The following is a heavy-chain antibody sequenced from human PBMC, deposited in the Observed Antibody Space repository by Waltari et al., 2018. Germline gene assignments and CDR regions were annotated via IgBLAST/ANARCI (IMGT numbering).Heavy chain of an antibody. Sequence: EVQLVQSGAEVKKPGESLKISCKGSGYSFTSYWIGWVRQMPGNGLGWMGIIYPGDSDTRYSPSFQGQVTISADKSISTAYLQWSSLKASDTAMYYCARPRENFRGFWSVLRAAFDIWGQGTMVTVSS. CDR3: ARPRENFRGFWSVLRAAFDI. V-gene: IGHV5-51*01. CDR1: GYSFTSYW. CDR2: IYPGDSDT. D-gene: IGHD3-3*01. J-gene: IGHJ3*02.